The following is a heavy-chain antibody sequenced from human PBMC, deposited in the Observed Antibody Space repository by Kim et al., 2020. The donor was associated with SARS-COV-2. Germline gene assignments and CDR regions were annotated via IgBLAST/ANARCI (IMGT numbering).Heavy chain of an antibody. Sequence: SETLSLTCAVYGGSFSGYYWSWIRQPPGKGLEWIGEINHSGSTNYNPSLKSRVTISVDTSKNQFSLKLSSVTAADTAVYYCARGRDGYKFYYFDYWGQGTLVTVSS. CDR2: INHSGST. CDR3: ARGRDGYKFYYFDY. D-gene: IGHD5-12*01. CDR1: GGSFSGYY. V-gene: IGHV4-34*01. J-gene: IGHJ4*02.